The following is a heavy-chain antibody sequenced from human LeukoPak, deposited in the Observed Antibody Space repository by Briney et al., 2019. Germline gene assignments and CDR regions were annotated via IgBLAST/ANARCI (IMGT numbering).Heavy chain of an antibody. CDR1: GFTFSSYA. J-gene: IGHJ4*02. Sequence: GGSLRLSCAASGFTFSSYAMHWVRQAPGKGLEWVANIKQDGSEKYYVDSVKGRFTISRDNAKNSLYLQMNSLRAEDTAVYYCARDFNVDYWGQGTLVTVSS. CDR2: IKQDGSEK. D-gene: IGHD2-8*01. CDR3: ARDFNVDY. V-gene: IGHV3-7*05.